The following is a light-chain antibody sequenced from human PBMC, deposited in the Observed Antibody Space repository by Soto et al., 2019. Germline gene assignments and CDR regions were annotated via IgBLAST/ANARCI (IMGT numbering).Light chain of an antibody. CDR2: DAS. CDR1: QDISNY. CDR3: QQYDNLPYT. J-gene: IGKJ2*01. V-gene: IGKV1-33*01. Sequence: DIQMTQSPSSLSASVGDRVTITCQASQDISNYLNWYQQKPGKAPKLLIYDASNLETGVPSRFSRNGSGTDFTFTISSLQPEDIATYYCQQYDNLPYTFGQGTKLEIK.